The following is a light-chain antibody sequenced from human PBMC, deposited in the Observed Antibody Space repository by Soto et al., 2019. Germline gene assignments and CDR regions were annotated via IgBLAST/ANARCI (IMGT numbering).Light chain of an antibody. J-gene: IGKJ5*01. Sequence: EIVMTQSPATLSVSPSERAPLSFSASQSVSSNLAWYQQKPGQAPRLLIYGASTRATGIPARFSGSGSGTEFTLTISSLQSEDFAVYYCQQYNNWPPITFGQGTRLEI. CDR2: GAS. V-gene: IGKV3-15*01. CDR1: QSVSSN. CDR3: QQYNNWPPIT.